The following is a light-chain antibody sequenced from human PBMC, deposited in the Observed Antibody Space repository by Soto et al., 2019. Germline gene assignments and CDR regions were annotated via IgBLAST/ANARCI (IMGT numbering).Light chain of an antibody. Sequence: DIVMTQSPLSLPVTPGAPASISCRSSQSLLYENGYAYFDWDVQRPGQPPQLLIYLGSNRPSGVPDRFRGSVSGTGTDFKRKISRVETGDVVLYYCMQVLQLSYTFGQGTKLEIK. CDR2: LGS. CDR3: MQVLQLSYT. CDR1: QSLLYENGYAY. V-gene: IGKV2-28*01. J-gene: IGKJ2*01.